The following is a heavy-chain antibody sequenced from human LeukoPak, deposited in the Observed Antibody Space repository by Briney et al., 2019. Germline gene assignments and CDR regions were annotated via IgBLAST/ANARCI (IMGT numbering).Heavy chain of an antibody. J-gene: IGHJ3*02. V-gene: IGHV3-23*01. CDR3: AKEGYCSGGSCYPGAFDI. CDR1: GFTFSSYA. CDR2: ISGSGGST. D-gene: IGHD2-15*01. Sequence: PGGSLRLSCAASGFTFSSYAMSWVRQAPGKGLEWVSAISGSGGSTYYADSVKGRFTISRDNSKNTLYLQMNSLRAEDTAVYYGAKEGYCSGGSCYPGAFDIWGQGTMVTVSS.